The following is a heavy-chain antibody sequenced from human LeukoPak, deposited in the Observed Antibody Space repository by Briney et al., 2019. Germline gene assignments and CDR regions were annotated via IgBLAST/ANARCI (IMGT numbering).Heavy chain of an antibody. D-gene: IGHD3-9*01. J-gene: IGHJ4*02. V-gene: IGHV3-23*01. Sequence: GGSLRLSCAASRFTFSSYGMSWVRQAPGKGLEWVSGISGSGGSTYYADSVKGRFTISRDNAKNFLYLQMNSLRAEDTAVYYCARTYYDILTGYNPYFDYWGQGILVTVSS. CDR1: RFTFSSYG. CDR2: ISGSGGST. CDR3: ARTYYDILTGYNPYFDY.